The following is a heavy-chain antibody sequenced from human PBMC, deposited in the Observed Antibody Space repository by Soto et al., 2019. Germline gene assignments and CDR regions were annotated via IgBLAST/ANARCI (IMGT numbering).Heavy chain of an antibody. D-gene: IGHD3-3*01. J-gene: IGHJ6*03. CDR2: IGSTSSLK. V-gene: IGHV3-48*01. CDR1: GFAFSSYS. Sequence: GGSLRLSCAASGFAFSSYSMNWVRQSPGMGLEWIAYIGSTSSLKYYADSVKGRFTISRDNAKNTLYLQMNNLAAGDTAVYYCTTDFWSAYQDAIDVWGTGNTVTVS. CDR3: TTDFWSAYQDAIDV.